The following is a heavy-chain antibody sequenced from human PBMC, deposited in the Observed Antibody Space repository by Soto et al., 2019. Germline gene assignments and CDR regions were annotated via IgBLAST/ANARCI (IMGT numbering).Heavy chain of an antibody. CDR1: GFTFSSYA. J-gene: IGHJ3*01. Sequence: GGSLRLSCTASGFTFSSYAMTWVRQAPGKGLEWVSTIVRDFITYYADSVKGRFTISRDNFKNTMYLQMSSLRAEETAVYYCAKSGPIVGAPSDAFDFWGQGTMVTVSS. CDR2: IVRDFIT. CDR3: AKSGPIVGAPSDAFDF. D-gene: IGHD1-26*01. V-gene: IGHV3-23*01.